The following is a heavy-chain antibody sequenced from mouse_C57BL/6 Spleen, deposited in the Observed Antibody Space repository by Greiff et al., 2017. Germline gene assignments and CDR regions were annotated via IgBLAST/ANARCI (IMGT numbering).Heavy chain of an antibody. CDR3: ASYGDYFDY. V-gene: IGHV14-2*01. Sequence: EVQLQESGAELVKPGASVKLSCTASGFNIKVYYMHWVKQRTEQGLEWIGRIDPEDGETKYAPKFQGKATITADTSSNTAYLQLSSLTSEDTAVYYCASYGDYFDYWGQGTTLTVSS. CDR1: GFNIKVYY. J-gene: IGHJ2*01. CDR2: IDPEDGET. D-gene: IGHD1-1*02.